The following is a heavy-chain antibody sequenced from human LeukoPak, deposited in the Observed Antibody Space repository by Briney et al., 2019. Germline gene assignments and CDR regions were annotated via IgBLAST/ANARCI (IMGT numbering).Heavy chain of an antibody. V-gene: IGHV4-30-4*01. CDR3: AALEGGYDFSFDY. J-gene: IGHJ4*02. CDR2: IYYSGST. D-gene: IGHD5-12*01. Sequence: SQTLSPTSTVSGGSISSGDYYLSWIRQPPGKGLEWIGYIYYSGSTYYNPSLKSRVTISVDTSKNQFSLKLSSVTAADPAVYYCAALEGGYDFSFDYWGQGTLVTVSS. CDR1: GGSISSGDYY.